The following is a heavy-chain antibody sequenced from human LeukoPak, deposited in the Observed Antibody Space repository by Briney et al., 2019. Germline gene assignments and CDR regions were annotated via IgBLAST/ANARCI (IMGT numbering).Heavy chain of an antibody. J-gene: IGHJ4*02. CDR3: ARDPALVAATPYYFDY. CDR1: GFLFSRYS. Sequence: GGAPRISCGPSGFLFSRYSKNWVRQAPGEGVGWVSYLCSSSSYIYYADSVKGRFTISRDNAKNSLYLQMNSLRAEDTAVYYCARDPALVAATPYYFDYWGQGTLVTVSS. V-gene: IGHV3-21*05. CDR2: LCSSSSYI. D-gene: IGHD2-15*01.